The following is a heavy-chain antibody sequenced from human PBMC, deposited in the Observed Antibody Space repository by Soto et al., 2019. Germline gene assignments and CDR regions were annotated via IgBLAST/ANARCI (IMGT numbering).Heavy chain of an antibody. D-gene: IGHD2-2*02. CDR2: IYPGDSDT. V-gene: IGHV5-51*01. J-gene: IGHJ6*03. CDR1: GYSFTSYW. Sequence: GESLKISCKGSGYSFTSYWIGWVRQMPGKGLEWMGIIYPGDSDTRYSPSFQGQVTISADKSISTAYLQWSSLKASDTAMYYCARGRYCSSTSCYTRYYYYYMDVWGKGTTVTVSS. CDR3: ARGRYCSSTSCYTRYYYYYMDV.